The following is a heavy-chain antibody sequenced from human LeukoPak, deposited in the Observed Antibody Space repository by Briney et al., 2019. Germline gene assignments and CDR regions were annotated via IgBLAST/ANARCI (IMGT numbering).Heavy chain of an antibody. Sequence: PGRSLRLSCAASGFTFSSYGMHWVRQAPGKGLEWVAVIWYDGSNKYYADSVKGRFTISRDNAKNSLYLQMNSLRAEDTAVYYCARVRRGTFDYWGQGTLVTVSS. D-gene: IGHD3-16*01. CDR3: ARVRRGTFDY. CDR1: GFTFSSYG. V-gene: IGHV3-33*01. J-gene: IGHJ4*02. CDR2: IWYDGSNK.